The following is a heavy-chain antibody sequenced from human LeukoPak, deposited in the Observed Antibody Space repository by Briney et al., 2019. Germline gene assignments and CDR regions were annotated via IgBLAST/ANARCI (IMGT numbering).Heavy chain of an antibody. CDR2: IHSGGNT. D-gene: IGHD3-22*01. CDR1: GFTVSSNY. Sequence: GGSLRLSCAASGFTVSSNYMTWVRQAPGKGLEWVSGIHSGGNTYYADSVKGRFTISRDNSKNTLYLQMNSLRAEDSAVYYCAKVAFYDSSGLDYWGQGTLVTVSS. CDR3: AKVAFYDSSGLDY. J-gene: IGHJ4*02. V-gene: IGHV3-66*01.